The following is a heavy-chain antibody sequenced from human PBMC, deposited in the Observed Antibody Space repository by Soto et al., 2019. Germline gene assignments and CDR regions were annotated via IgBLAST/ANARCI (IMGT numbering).Heavy chain of an antibody. V-gene: IGHV4-31*03. CDR2: IYYSGSS. CDR3: ASSRARHGDYVVTN. CDR1: GGSINSGGYY. J-gene: IGHJ4*02. D-gene: IGHD4-17*01. Sequence: KTSETLSLTGTVSGGSINSGGYYWSWISQHPGKGLEWIGYIYYSGSSYYNPSLKSRVTISVDTSKNQFSLKLSSVTAADTAVSYCASSRARHGDYVVTNCGQGPLVTVSS.